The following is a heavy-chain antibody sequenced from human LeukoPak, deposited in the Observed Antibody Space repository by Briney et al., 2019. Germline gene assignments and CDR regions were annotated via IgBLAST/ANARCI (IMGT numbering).Heavy chain of an antibody. J-gene: IGHJ4*02. V-gene: IGHV3-9*01. CDR1: GFIFYNYA. CDR3: AKDNRRHYTSGPNPDSLH. Sequence: PGRFLRLSCAGSGFIFYNYAMHWVRQPPGKGVVWVLGISWNSGSIDYADSVKGRFTISRDNAKNSLYLQMNSLRVEDTAFYYCAKDNRRHYTSGPNPDSLHWGQGALVTVSS. D-gene: IGHD6-19*01. CDR2: ISWNSGSI.